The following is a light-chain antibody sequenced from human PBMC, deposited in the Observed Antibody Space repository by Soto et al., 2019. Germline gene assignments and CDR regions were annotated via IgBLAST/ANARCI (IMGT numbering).Light chain of an antibody. CDR1: QSLSSN. V-gene: IGKV3-15*01. CDR2: GAS. CDR3: QQYNNWPKT. J-gene: IGKJ1*01. Sequence: EIVMTQSPATLSVSPGERATLSCRASQSLSSNVAWYQQKPGQAPRLLIDGASTGATGIPARFSGSGSGTESTPTISRLQSEDFAVYYCQQYNNWPKTFGHGTKVDI.